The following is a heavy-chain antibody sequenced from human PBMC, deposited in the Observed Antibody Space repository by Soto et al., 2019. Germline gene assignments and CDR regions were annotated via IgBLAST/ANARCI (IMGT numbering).Heavy chain of an antibody. Sequence: GGSLRLSCAASGFTVSSNYMSWVRQAPGKGLEWVSVIYSGGSTYYADSVKGRFNISRDNSKNTLYLQMNSLRAEDTAVYYCARETYGSVPYWGQGTLVTVSS. D-gene: IGHD3-10*01. CDR1: GFTVSSNY. CDR3: ARETYGSVPY. J-gene: IGHJ4*02. V-gene: IGHV3-66*01. CDR2: IYSGGST.